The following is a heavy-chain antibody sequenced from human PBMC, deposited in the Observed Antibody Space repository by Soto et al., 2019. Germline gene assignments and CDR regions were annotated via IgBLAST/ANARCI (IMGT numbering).Heavy chain of an antibody. CDR2: IYYSGST. J-gene: IGHJ4*02. Sequence: SETLSLTCTVSGGSISSGDYYWSWIRQPPGKGLEWIGYIYYSGSTYYNSSLKSRVTISVDTSKNQFFLKLSSVTVADTAVYYCARDGDSSGYFSPFDCWGQGTLVPVSS. D-gene: IGHD3-22*01. V-gene: IGHV4-30-4*01. CDR3: ARDGDSSGYFSPFDC. CDR1: GGSISSGDYY.